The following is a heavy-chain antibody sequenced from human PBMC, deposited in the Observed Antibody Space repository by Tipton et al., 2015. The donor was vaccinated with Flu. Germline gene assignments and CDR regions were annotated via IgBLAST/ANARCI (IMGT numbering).Heavy chain of an antibody. CDR2: IYHSGTT. CDR1: GYSIRSAYY. CDR3: ARHTGDSVRGVIDY. J-gene: IGHJ4*02. V-gene: IGHV4-38-2*01. Sequence: TLSLTCSVSGYSIRSAYYWGWVRRPPGKGLEWIGTIYHSGTTYYNPSLKSRLTISVDTSKNQFSLRLSSVTAADTAVYYCARHTGDSVRGVIDYWGQGTLATVSS. D-gene: IGHD3-10*02.